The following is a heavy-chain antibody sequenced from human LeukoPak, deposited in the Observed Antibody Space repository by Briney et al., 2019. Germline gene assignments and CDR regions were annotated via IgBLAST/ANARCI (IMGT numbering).Heavy chain of an antibody. Sequence: PSETLSLTCTVSGDSISSGGYYWSWIRQPPGKGLEWIGYIDYSGTTYHNPSLKSRVSISADMSKNQFSLKLTSVTAADTAVYFCARAGDFDYWGQGTLVTVSS. CDR1: GDSISSGGYY. CDR3: ARAGDFDY. V-gene: IGHV4-30-4*01. CDR2: IDYSGTT. J-gene: IGHJ4*02.